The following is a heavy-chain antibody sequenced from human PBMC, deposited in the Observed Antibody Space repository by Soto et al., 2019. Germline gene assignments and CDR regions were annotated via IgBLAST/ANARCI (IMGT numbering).Heavy chain of an antibody. J-gene: IGHJ4*02. CDR3: ARDFPDSSGYYYTPDY. Sequence: ASVKVSCKASGYTFTSYGISWVRQAPGQGLEWMGWISAYNGNTNYAQKLQGRVTMTTDTSTSTAYMELRSLRSDDTAVYYCARDFPDSSGYYYTPDYWGQGTLVTVSS. V-gene: IGHV1-18*01. CDR2: ISAYNGNT. CDR1: GYTFTSYG. D-gene: IGHD3-22*01.